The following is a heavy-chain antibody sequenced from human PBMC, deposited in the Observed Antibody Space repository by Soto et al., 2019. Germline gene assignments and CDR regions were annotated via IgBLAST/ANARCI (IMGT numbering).Heavy chain of an antibody. V-gene: IGHV3-13*04. CDR2: IGTSGDT. D-gene: IGHD6-6*01. J-gene: IGHJ5*02. CDR1: GFTFSRYD. Sequence: EVQVVESGGDLVQPGGSLRLSCAASGFTFSRYDMHWVRQATGRGLEWVSGIGTSGDTYYAGSVKGRFTISRENAKNSVYLQINSLRAGDTAVYYCARGALGFDPWGQGTLVAVSS. CDR3: ARGALGFDP.